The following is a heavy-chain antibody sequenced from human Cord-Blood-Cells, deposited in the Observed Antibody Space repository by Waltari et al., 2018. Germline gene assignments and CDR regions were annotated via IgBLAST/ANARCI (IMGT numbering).Heavy chain of an antibody. CDR3: TREGYYDFWSGYDAFDI. J-gene: IGHJ3*02. D-gene: IGHD3-3*01. Sequence: EVQLVESGGGLVQPGRSLRLSCTASGFTFGDYAMSWVRQAPGKGLEWVGFIRSKAYGGTTEYAASVKGRLTISRDDSKSIAYLQMNSLKTEDTAVYYCTREGYYDFWSGYDAFDIWGQGTMVTVSS. CDR2: IRSKAYGGTT. CDR1: GFTFGDYA. V-gene: IGHV3-49*04.